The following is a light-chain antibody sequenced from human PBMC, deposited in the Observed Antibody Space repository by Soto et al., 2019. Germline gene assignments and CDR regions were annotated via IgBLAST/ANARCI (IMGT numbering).Light chain of an antibody. J-gene: IGKJ5*01. CDR3: QQYNKWPPIT. Sequence: EIVLTQSPGTLSLSPGERATLSCRASQSVSSSYLAWYQQKPGQAPRLLIYDTSSRATGVPDRFSGSGSGTEFTLTISSLQSEDFAVYYCQQYNKWPPITFGQGTRLEI. CDR1: QSVSSSY. V-gene: IGKV3-15*01. CDR2: DTS.